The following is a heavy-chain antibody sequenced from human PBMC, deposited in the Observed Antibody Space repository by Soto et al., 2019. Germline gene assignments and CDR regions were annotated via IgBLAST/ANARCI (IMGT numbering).Heavy chain of an antibody. Sequence: SGPTLVNPTQTLTLTCTLSGFSLSTTSTTEVGVGWIRQPPGKALEWLALIFWNDDKRYSSTLKSRLTITKDTSKNQVVLTMTDVDPEDTATYFCAHGQVTVTRAFQNWGPGTLVTVSS. D-gene: IGHD4-17*01. V-gene: IGHV2-5*01. CDR1: GFSLSTTSTTEVG. CDR3: AHGQVTVTRAFQN. J-gene: IGHJ1*01. CDR2: IFWNDDK.